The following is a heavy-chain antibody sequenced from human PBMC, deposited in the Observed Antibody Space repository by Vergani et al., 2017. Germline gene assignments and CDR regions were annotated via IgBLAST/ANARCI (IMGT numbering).Heavy chain of an antibody. CDR1: GYTFTSYD. CDR2: MNPNSGNT. V-gene: IGHV1-8*03. J-gene: IGHJ5*02. Sequence: QVQLVQSGAEVKKPGASVKVSCKASGYTFTSYDINWVRQATGQGLEWMGWMNPNSGNTGYAQKFQGRVTITRNTSISTAYMELSSLRSEDTAVYYCAGGRGMENYYGSGSYRFNWFDPWGQGTLVTVSS. CDR3: AGGRGMENYYGSGSYRFNWFDP. D-gene: IGHD3-10*01.